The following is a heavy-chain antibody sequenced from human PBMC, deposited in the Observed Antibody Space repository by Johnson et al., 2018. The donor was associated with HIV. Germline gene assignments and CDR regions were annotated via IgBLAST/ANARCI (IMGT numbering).Heavy chain of an antibody. Sequence: VQLVESGGGVVRPGESLRLSCTVSGFNFDDYGMSWVRQAPGKGLEWVSGINWNGGSTTYADSVRGRFTVSRDNAKSSLYLQMNSLRAEDTALYFCARDPFFWAGCTCYSNVFDIWGQGTMVTVSS. V-gene: IGHV3-20*04. D-gene: IGHD2-15*01. CDR3: ARDPFFWAGCTCYSNVFDI. J-gene: IGHJ3*02. CDR1: GFNFDDYG. CDR2: INWNGGST.